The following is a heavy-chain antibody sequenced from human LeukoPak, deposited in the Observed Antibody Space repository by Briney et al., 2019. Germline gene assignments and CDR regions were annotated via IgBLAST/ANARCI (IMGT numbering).Heavy chain of an antibody. V-gene: IGHV3-23*01. D-gene: IGHD1-26*01. CDR2: ISGSGGST. Sequence: PGGSLRLSCAASGFTFSSYAMSWVRQAPGKGLEWVSAISGSGGSTYYADSVKGRFTISRDNSKNTLYLQMNSLRAEDTAVYYCARRSYSLPFFDYWGQGTLVTVSS. CDR1: GFTFSSYA. J-gene: IGHJ4*02. CDR3: ARRSYSLPFFDY.